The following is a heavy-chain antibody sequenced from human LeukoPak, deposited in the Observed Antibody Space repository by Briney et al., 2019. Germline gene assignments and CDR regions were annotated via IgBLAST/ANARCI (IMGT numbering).Heavy chain of an antibody. D-gene: IGHD6-19*01. V-gene: IGHV4-59*01. Sequence: NPSETLSLTCTVSGGSIANYFWSWIRRSPGKGLEWIGYVYSDGSTKYKSSLKSRVTISVDTSKNQFSLKLSSVTAADTAVYYCARASDSSGSYSGGHIWGQGTMVTVSS. J-gene: IGHJ3*02. CDR2: VYSDGST. CDR3: ARASDSSGSYSGGHI. CDR1: GGSIANYF.